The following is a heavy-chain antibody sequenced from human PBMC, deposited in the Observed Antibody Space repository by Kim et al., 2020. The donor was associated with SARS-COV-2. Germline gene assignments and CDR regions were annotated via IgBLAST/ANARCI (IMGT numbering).Heavy chain of an antibody. CDR2: IRSKAYGGTT. V-gene: IGHV3-49*04. J-gene: IGHJ4*02. CDR1: GFTFGDYA. CDR3: TRGSSGWYGDY. Sequence: GGSLRLSCTASGFTFGDYAMSWVRQAPGKGLEWVGFIRSKAYGGTTEYAASVKGRFTISRDDSKSIAYLQMNSLKTEDTAVYYCTRGSSGWYGDYWGQGTLVTVSS. D-gene: IGHD6-19*01.